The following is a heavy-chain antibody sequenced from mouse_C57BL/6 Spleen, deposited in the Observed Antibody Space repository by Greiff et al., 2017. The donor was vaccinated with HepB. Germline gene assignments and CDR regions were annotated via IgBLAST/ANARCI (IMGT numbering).Heavy chain of an antibody. D-gene: IGHD1-1*01. CDR2: IHPNSGST. J-gene: IGHJ4*01. CDR3: ARESYYDGSGDYAMDY. Sequence: QVQLQQPGAELVKPGASVKLSCKASGYTFTSYWMHWVKQRPGQGLEWIGMIHPNSGSTNYNEKFKSKATLTVDKSSSTAYMQLSSLTSEDSAVYYCARESYYDGSGDYAMDYWGQGTSVTVSS. CDR1: GYTFTSYW. V-gene: IGHV1-64*01.